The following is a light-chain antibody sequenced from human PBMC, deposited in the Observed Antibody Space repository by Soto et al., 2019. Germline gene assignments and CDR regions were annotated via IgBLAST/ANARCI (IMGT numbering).Light chain of an antibody. CDR3: QSYDSSLSGWV. CDR1: SSNIGAGYD. J-gene: IGLJ3*02. Sequence: QSVLTQPPSVSGAPGQRVTISCTGSSSNIGAGYDVHWYQQLPGTAPKLLTYGNSNRPSGVPDRCSGSESGTSASLAITGLQAEDEADYYCQSYDSSLSGWVFGGGTKLTVL. V-gene: IGLV1-40*01. CDR2: GNS.